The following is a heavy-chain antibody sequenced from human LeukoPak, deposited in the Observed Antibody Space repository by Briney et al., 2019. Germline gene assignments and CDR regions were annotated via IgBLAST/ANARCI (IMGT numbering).Heavy chain of an antibody. J-gene: IGHJ3*02. D-gene: IGHD5-18*01. V-gene: IGHV3-11*04. Sequence: GGSLRLSCAASGFSFSDFYMTWIRQAPGKGPECISYISGSGDKTYYADSVKGRFTISRDNAKNSLYLQMNSLRAEDTAVYYCARDRDTAMVTNGAFDIWGQGTMVTVSS. CDR3: ARDRDTAMVTNGAFDI. CDR1: GFSFSDFY. CDR2: ISGSGDKT.